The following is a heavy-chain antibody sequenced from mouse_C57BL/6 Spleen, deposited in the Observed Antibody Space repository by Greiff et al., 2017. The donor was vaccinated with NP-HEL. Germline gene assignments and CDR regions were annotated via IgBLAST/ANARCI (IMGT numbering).Heavy chain of an antibody. J-gene: IGHJ2*01. V-gene: IGHV1-52*01. Sequence: QVQLQQPGAELVRPGSSVKLPCKASGYTFTSYWMHWVKQRPIQGLEWIGNIDPSDSETHYNQKFKDKATLTVDKSSSTAYMQLSSLTSEDSAVYYCARGDYYGSHDYWGQGTTLTVSS. CDR3: ARGDYYGSHDY. CDR2: IDPSDSET. CDR1: GYTFTSYW. D-gene: IGHD1-1*01.